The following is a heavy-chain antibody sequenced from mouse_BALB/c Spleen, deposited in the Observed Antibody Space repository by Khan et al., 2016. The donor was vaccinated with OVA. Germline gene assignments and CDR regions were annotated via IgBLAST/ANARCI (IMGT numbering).Heavy chain of an antibody. CDR2: INPHIGET. CDR1: GYSFTGYF. D-gene: IGHD1-1*01. V-gene: IGHV1-20*02. Sequence: EVQLQQSGPELVKPGASVKISCKASGYSFTGYFMNWVMQSHGKSLEWIGRINPHIGETFYNQKFTGKATLTVDESSSTVHMELRSLASEDSAVYYCARKNGSDFDYWGQGTTLTVSS. J-gene: IGHJ2*01. CDR3: ARKNGSDFDY.